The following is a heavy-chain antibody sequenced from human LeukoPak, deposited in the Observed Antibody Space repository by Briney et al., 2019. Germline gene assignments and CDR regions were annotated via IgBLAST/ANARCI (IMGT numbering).Heavy chain of an antibody. Sequence: AGGSPRLSCVASGFTFSSYAMTWFRQAPGKGLEWVSSFSGGDGSPYHADSVKGRFTISRDNSKSTLYLQMNSLRAEDTAIYYCAKNGWLRSSGLWGDYWGQGALVTVSS. V-gene: IGHV3-23*01. CDR3: AKNGWLRSSGLWGDY. D-gene: IGHD5-12*01. CDR2: FSGGDGSP. J-gene: IGHJ4*02. CDR1: GFTFSSYA.